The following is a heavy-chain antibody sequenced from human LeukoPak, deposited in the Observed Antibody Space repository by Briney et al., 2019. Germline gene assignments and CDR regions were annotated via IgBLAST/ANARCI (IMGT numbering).Heavy chain of an antibody. CDR3: ARDLPYYDSSGPLGAFGI. Sequence: SETLSLTCTVSGGSISSYYWSWIRQPPGKGLEWIGYIYYSGSTNYNPSLKSRVTISVDTSKNQFSLKLSSVTAADTAVYYCARDLPYYDSSGPLGAFGIWGQGTMVTVSS. CDR1: GGSISSYY. D-gene: IGHD3-22*01. V-gene: IGHV4-59*01. J-gene: IGHJ3*02. CDR2: IYYSGST.